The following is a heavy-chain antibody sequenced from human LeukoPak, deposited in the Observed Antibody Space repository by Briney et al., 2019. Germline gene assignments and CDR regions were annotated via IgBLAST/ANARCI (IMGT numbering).Heavy chain of an antibody. D-gene: IGHD2-2*01. CDR1: GFTFSNFW. CDR2: IKQDGSGK. V-gene: IGHV3-7*01. Sequence: GGSLRLSCAASGFTFSNFWMSWVRQAPGKGLEWVAHIKQDGSGKYYVDSVKGRFTISRDNAKNSLYLQMNSLRADDTAVYYCGGSSWFDYWGQGTLVTVSS. J-gene: IGHJ5*01. CDR3: GGSSWFDY.